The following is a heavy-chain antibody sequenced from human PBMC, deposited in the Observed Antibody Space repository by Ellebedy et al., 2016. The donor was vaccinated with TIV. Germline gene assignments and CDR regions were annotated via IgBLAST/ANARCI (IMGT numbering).Heavy chain of an antibody. CDR3: VRWVGHFDL. J-gene: IGHJ4*02. D-gene: IGHD1-26*01. CDR2: IYFSGSS. Sequence: MPSETLSLTCTVSGVSISGFHWTWIRQPPGKGLEWMGYIYFSGSSNYNPSLKSRVTMSVEPSKNQFSLKLSSVTAADTAVYYCVRWVGHFDLWGQGTLVTVSS. V-gene: IGHV4-59*01. CDR1: GVSISGFH.